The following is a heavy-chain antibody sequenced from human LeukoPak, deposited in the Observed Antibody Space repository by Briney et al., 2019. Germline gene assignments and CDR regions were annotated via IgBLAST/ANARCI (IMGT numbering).Heavy chain of an antibody. J-gene: IGHJ4*02. CDR2: ISSSGSTI. V-gene: IGHV3-48*04. CDR1: GFTFSSYS. CDR3: ASGFGYSPEF. Sequence: PGGSLRLSCAASGFTFSSYSMNWVRQAPGKGLEWASYISSSGSTIYYADSVKGRFTISRDNAKNSLYLQMNSLRAEDTAVYYCASGFGYSPEFWGQGTLVTVSS. D-gene: IGHD5-12*01.